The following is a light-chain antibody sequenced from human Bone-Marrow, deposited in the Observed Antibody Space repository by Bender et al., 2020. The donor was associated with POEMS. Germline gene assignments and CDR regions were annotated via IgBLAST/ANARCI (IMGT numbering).Light chain of an antibody. V-gene: IGLV1-44*01. CDR1: TSNIGSNT. CDR2: TTN. CDR3: SSWDDSLSGWV. Sequence: QSVLTQPPSASGTPEQSVIISCSGSTSNIGSNTVNWYQQVPGSAPKLLIYTTNLRPSGVPDRFSGSKSGTSASLAISDIQSEDEGDYYCSSWDDSLSGWVFGGGTKLTVL. J-gene: IGLJ3*02.